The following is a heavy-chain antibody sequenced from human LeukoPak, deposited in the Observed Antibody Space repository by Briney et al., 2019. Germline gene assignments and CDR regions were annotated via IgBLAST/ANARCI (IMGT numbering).Heavy chain of an antibody. CDR1: GFTFSSYA. J-gene: IGHJ4*02. V-gene: IGHV3-23*01. CDR3: AVHDYGDYDYFDY. CDR2: ISGSGAST. D-gene: IGHD4-17*01. Sequence: GGSLRLSCAASGFTFSSYAMSWVRQAPGKGLEWVTSISGSGASTYYADSVKGRFTISRDNSKNTLYLQMNSLRAEDTAIYYCAVHDYGDYDYFDYWGQGTLVTVSS.